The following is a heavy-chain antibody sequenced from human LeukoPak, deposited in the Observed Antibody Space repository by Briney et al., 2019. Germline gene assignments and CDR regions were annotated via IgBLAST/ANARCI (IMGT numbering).Heavy chain of an antibody. CDR3: ARGLTGTTFDP. J-gene: IGHJ5*02. CDR1: GFTFTTYT. D-gene: IGHD1-7*01. Sequence: ASVKVSCKTSGFTFTTYTMHWVRQAPGQRLEWMGWINAANGNTQYSQKFQGRVTITRDTSANIAYMELSSLRSEDTAVYYCARGLTGTTFDPWGQGTLVTVSS. CDR2: INAANGNT. V-gene: IGHV1-3*01.